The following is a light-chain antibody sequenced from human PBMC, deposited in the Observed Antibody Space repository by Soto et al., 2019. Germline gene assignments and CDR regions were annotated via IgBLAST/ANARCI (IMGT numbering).Light chain of an antibody. CDR3: QHYNSYGT. V-gene: IGKV1-5*01. CDR2: DAS. J-gene: IGKJ1*01. Sequence: DIQMTQSPSTLSASVGDRVTITCQASQRISSWLAWYQQKPGKAPKLLIYDASSLESGVPSRFSGSGSGTEFTLTISSLQPDDFATYYCQHYNSYGTFGQGTKVDIK. CDR1: QRISSW.